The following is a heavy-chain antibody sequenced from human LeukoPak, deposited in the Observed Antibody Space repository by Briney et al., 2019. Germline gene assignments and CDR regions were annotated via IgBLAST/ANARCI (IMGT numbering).Heavy chain of an antibody. Sequence: SVKVSCKASGGTFSSYAISWVRQASGQGLEWMGRIIPILGIANYAQKFQGRVTITADKSTSTAYMELSSLRSEDTAVYYCARVCIGHYYDSSGYHPFTYYYYYGMDVWGQGTTVTVSS. D-gene: IGHD3-22*01. CDR2: IIPILGIA. CDR3: ARVCIGHYYDSSGYHPFTYYYYYGMDV. V-gene: IGHV1-69*04. J-gene: IGHJ6*02. CDR1: GGTFSSYA.